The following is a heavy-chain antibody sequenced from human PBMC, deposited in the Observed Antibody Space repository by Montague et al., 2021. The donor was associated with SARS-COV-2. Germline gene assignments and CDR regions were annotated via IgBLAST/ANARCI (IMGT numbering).Heavy chain of an antibody. CDR3: ARLRDGVVPSPILGIGPYFTYYYMDV. J-gene: IGHJ6*03. V-gene: IGHV4-34*01. D-gene: IGHD2-15*01. CDR1: GGSLSGSY. CDR2: INHGGNT. Sequence: SETLSLTCAVYGGSLSGSYWSWIRQPPGKGLEWIGEINHGGNTNYNPSLKNRLTISVDTSKNQFSLKLTSVAATDTAVYYCARLRDGVVPSPILGIGPYFTYYYMDVWGKGTTVTVSS.